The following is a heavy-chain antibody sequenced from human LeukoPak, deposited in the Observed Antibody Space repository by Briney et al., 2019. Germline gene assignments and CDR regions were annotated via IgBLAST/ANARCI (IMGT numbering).Heavy chain of an antibody. V-gene: IGHV1-2*02. CDR1: GYPFIGYY. J-gene: IGHJ4*02. CDR2: INPKTGDT. Sequence: ASVKVSCKASGYPFIGYYTHWVRQAPGQGLEWMGMINPKTGDTKYAEKFQGRVTMTRDTSISTAYMELSRLRYDDTAVYYCARGGGVRFLEWFFDYWGQGTLVTVSS. D-gene: IGHD3-3*01. CDR3: ARGGGVRFLEWFFDY.